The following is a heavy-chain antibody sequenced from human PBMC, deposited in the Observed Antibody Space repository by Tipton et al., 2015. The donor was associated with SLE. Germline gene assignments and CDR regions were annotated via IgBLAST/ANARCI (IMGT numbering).Heavy chain of an antibody. CDR2: IYYSGST. V-gene: IGHV4-39*01. Sequence: TLSLTCTVSGGSISTSSYYWGWIRQPPGKGLEWIGSIYYSGSTYYNPSLTSRVTISEDTSRNQFSLKLTSVTAADTAVYYCVGWGSSGYYYGFDYWGQGTLVTVSS. CDR3: VGWGSSGYYYGFDY. J-gene: IGHJ4*02. D-gene: IGHD3-22*01. CDR1: GGSISTSSYY.